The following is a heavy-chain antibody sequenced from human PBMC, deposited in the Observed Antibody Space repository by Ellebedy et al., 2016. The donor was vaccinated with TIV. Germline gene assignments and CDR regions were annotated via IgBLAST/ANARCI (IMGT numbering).Heavy chain of an antibody. J-gene: IGHJ4*02. Sequence: GESLKIPCNVSGYDFTDYWIGWVRQMPGKGLESMGIIYPGDSDTRYSPSFEGQVTISVDKSVTTAYVEWSSLKASDTAMYYCARHLGYADSEIDFWGQGTPVTVSS. V-gene: IGHV5-51*01. D-gene: IGHD4-17*01. CDR1: GYDFTDYW. CDR3: ARHLGYADSEIDF. CDR2: IYPGDSDT.